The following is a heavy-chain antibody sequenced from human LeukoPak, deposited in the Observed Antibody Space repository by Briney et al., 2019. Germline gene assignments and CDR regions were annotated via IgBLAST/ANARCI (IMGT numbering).Heavy chain of an antibody. CDR1: GYTLTELS. D-gene: IGHD3-10*01. CDR3: ATDYGSGSYYRALGYYYGMDV. CDR2: FDPEDGET. V-gene: IGHV1-24*01. Sequence: ASVKVSCKVSGYTLTELSMHWVRQAPGKGLEWMGGFDPEDGETIYAQKFQGRVTMTEDTSTDTAYMELSSLRSEDTAVYYCATDYGSGSYYRALGYYYGMDVWGQGTTATVSS. J-gene: IGHJ6*02.